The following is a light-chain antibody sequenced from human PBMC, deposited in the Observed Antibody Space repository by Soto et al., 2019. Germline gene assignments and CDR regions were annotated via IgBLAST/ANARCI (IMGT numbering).Light chain of an antibody. CDR3: QQANSFPFT. V-gene: IGKV1D-12*01. J-gene: IGKJ5*01. CDR1: QGISTW. Sequence: DIQMTQSPASVSASVGDRVTITCRAGQGISTWLAWYQQKPGKAPKLLIYDAASLQSGVPSRFSGSGSGTEFTLTISSLQPEDFATYFCQQANSFPFTFGQGTRLEIK. CDR2: DAA.